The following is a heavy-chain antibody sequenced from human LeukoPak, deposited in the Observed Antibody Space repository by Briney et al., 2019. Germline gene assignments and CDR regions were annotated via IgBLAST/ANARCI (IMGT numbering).Heavy chain of an antibody. J-gene: IGHJ4*02. CDR1: GFTFSSYS. CDR2: ISSRSSYI. CDR3: ARDDSLTYYYDTSGYYS. V-gene: IGHV3-21*01. Sequence: PGGSLRLSCAASGFTFSSYSMNWVRQAPGKGLEWVSSISSRSSYIYYADSVKGRFTISRDNAKNSLYLQMISLRAEDTAVYYCARDDSLTYYYDTSGYYSWGQGTLVTVSS. D-gene: IGHD3-22*01.